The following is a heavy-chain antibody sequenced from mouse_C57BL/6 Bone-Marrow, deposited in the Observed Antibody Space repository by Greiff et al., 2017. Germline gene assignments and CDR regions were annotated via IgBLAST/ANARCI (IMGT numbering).Heavy chain of an antibody. J-gene: IGHJ4*01. D-gene: IGHD1-1*01. CDR2: IYPGDGDT. CDR3: ARKPYGSYAMDY. V-gene: IGHV1-80*01. CDR1: GYAFSSYW. Sequence: QVQLQQSGAELVKPGASVKISCKASGYAFSSYWMNWVKQRPGKGLEWIGQIYPGDGDTNYNGKFKGKATLTAAKSSSTAYMQLSSLTSEDSAVYFCARKPYGSYAMDYWGQETSVTVSS.